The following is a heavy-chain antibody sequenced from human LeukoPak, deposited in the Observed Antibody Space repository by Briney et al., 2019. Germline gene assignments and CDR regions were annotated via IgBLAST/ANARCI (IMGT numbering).Heavy chain of an antibody. CDR2: IPYDGSNK. J-gene: IGHJ3*02. CDR1: GFTFSSYG. D-gene: IGHD6-19*01. V-gene: IGHV3-30*18. CDR3: AKDLSSGWHNDAFDI. Sequence: PGGSLRLSCAASGFTFSSYGMHWVRQAPGKGLEWVAVIPYDGSNKYYADSVKGRFTISRDNSKNTLYLQMNSLRAEDTAVYYCAKDLSSGWHNDAFDIWGQGTMVTVSS.